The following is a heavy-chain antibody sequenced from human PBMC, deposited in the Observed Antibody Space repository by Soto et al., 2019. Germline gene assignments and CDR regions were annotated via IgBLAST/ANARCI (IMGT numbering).Heavy chain of an antibody. D-gene: IGHD2-15*01. CDR1: GGSISSYY. J-gene: IGHJ4*02. V-gene: IGHV4-4*07. CDR3: ARDNWYCSGGSCYSDY. CDR2: IYTSGST. Sequence: QVQLQESGPGLVKPSETLSLTCTVSGGSISSYYWSWIRQPAGKGLEWIGRIYTSGSTNYNPSLKSRVTMSVDTYKNQFSLKLSSVTAADTAVYYCARDNWYCSGGSCYSDYWGQGTLVTVSS.